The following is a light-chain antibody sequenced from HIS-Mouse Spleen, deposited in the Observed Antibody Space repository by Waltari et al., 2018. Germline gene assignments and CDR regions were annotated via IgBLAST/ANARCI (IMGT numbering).Light chain of an antibody. Sequence: DIQITQSPSTLSASVGERVTITCRASQSISSWLAWYQQKPGKAPKLLIYKASSLESGVPSRFSGSGSGTEFTLTISSLQPDDFATYYCQQYNSYPLTFGPGTKVDIK. CDR2: KAS. J-gene: IGKJ3*01. CDR3: QQYNSYPLT. V-gene: IGKV1-5*03. CDR1: QSISSW.